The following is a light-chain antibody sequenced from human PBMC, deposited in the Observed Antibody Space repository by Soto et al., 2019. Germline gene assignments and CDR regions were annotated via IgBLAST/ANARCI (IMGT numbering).Light chain of an antibody. CDR3: QVWDSSSDHYV. Sequence: SYELTQPPSVSVAPGKTARITCGGNNIGSKSVHWYQQKPGQAPVLVIYYDSDRPSGIPERFSGSNSGNTVTLTISRVEAGDEADSYCQVWDSSSDHYVFGTGTKLTVL. CDR2: YDS. J-gene: IGLJ1*01. CDR1: NIGSKS. V-gene: IGLV3-21*04.